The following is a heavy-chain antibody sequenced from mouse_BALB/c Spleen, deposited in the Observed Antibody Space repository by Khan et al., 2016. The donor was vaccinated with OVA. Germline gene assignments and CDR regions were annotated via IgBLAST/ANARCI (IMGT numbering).Heavy chain of an antibody. CDR3: ARTYYSYDRYFDV. CDR2: INTYTGEP. J-gene: IGHJ1*01. V-gene: IGHV9-1*02. Sequence: QIQLVQSGPELKKPGETVNISCKASGYTFTNYGMNWVKQAPGKGLKWMGWINTYTGEPTYADDFKGRFAFSLETSASTAYLQISNLKNEDMATFFCARTYYSYDRYFDVWGAGTTVTVSS. D-gene: IGHD2-14*01. CDR1: GYTFTNYG.